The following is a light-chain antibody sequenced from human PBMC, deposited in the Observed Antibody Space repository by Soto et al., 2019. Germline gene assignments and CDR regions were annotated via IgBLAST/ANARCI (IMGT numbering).Light chain of an antibody. CDR3: SSYTSSSTHYV. J-gene: IGLJ1*01. V-gene: IGLV2-14*01. CDR2: DVS. Sequence: QAASVSGSPGQSITISCTGTRSDVGGYNYVSWYQQHPGKAPKLMIYDVSNRPSGVSNRFSGSKSGNTASLTISGLQAEDEADYYCSSYTSSSTHYVFGTGTKLTVL. CDR1: RSDVGGYNY.